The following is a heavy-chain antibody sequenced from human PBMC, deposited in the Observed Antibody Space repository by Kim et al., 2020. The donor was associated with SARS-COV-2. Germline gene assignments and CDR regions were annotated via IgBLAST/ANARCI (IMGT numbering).Heavy chain of an antibody. D-gene: IGHD1-1*01. V-gene: IGHV3-73*01. J-gene: IGHJ3*01. CDR2: IRSKANGYAT. CDR3: TSVLGTTLAFWDAFDV. Sequence: GGSLRLSCAASGFTFSGSAMHWVRQAPGQGLEWVGRIRSKANGYATVYAASGKVRITISRADSTRTVQLHMHSVKNEATSVYYCTSVLGTTLAFWDAFDV. CDR1: GFTFSGSA.